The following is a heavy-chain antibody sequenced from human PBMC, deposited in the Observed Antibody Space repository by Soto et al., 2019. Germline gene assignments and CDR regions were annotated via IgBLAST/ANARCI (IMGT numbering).Heavy chain of an antibody. CDR1: GFLFNMAW. Sequence: PGGSLRLSCGASGFLFNMAWMGWVRQAPGKGLEWVGRIKSNLDGGTTDYAAPVQGRFRITRDDSRNTLYLEMNSLRTEDTAVYYWTTDGGIMARPLCDYWGQGTPVTVSS. CDR3: TTDGGIMARPLCDY. V-gene: IGHV3-15*01. J-gene: IGHJ4*02. CDR2: IKSNLDGGTT. D-gene: IGHD2-8*01.